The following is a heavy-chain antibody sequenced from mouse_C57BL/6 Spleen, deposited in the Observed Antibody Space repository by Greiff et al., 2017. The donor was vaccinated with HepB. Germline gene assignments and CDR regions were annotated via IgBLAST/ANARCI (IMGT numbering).Heavy chain of an antibody. J-gene: IGHJ4*01. D-gene: IGHD1-3*01. CDR1: GYAFSSSW. CDR2: IYPGDGDT. CDR3: ARSGAQALYYYAMDY. V-gene: IGHV1-82*01. Sequence: QVQLQQSGPELVKPGASVKISCKASGYAFSSSWMNWVKQRPGKGLEWIGRIYPGDGDTNYNGKFKGKATLTADKSSSTAYMQLSSLTSEDSAVYFCARSGAQALYYYAMDYWGQGTSVTVSS.